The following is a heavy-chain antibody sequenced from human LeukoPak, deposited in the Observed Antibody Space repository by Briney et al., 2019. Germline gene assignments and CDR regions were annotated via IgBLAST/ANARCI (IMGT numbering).Heavy chain of an antibody. CDR2: ISWNSGSI. CDR3: AKAYGSGSSNYFDY. J-gene: IGHJ4*02. Sequence: GRSLRLSCAASGFTFDDYAMHWVRQAPGKGLEWVSGISWNSGSIGYADSVKGRFTISRGNAKNSLYLQMNSLRAEDTALYYCAKAYGSGSSNYFDYWGQGTLVTVSS. D-gene: IGHD3-10*01. CDR1: GFTFDDYA. V-gene: IGHV3-9*01.